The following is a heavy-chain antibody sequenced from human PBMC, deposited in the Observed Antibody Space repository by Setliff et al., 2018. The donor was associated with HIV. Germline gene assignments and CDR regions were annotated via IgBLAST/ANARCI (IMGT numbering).Heavy chain of an antibody. J-gene: IGHJ5*02. CDR2: IYPGDSDT. Sequence: GESLKISCRGSGYRFTDYWIGWVRQIPGKGLEWMGVIYPGDSDTRYNPSFQGQVAISADKSTSTAYLQWSSLKASDTAMYYCARRLYSSEAFDPWGQGTLVTVSS. D-gene: IGHD6-25*01. CDR3: ARRLYSSEAFDP. V-gene: IGHV5-51*01. CDR1: GYRFTDYW.